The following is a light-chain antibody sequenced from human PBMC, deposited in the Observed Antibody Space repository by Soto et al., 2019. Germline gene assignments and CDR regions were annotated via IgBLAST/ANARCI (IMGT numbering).Light chain of an antibody. Sequence: QSALTQPASVSGSPGQSIAISCTGTSSDVGGYDYVSWYQQHPDKAPKLMTYEVTKRPSGVSNRFSGSKSGNTASLTISGLQPEDEADYYCSSHTSGSTRVFGSGTKVTVL. V-gene: IGLV2-14*01. CDR2: EVT. CDR3: SSHTSGSTRV. J-gene: IGLJ1*01. CDR1: SSDVGGYDY.